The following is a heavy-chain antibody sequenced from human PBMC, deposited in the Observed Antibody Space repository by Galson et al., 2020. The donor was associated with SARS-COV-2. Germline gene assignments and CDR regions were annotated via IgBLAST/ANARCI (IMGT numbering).Heavy chain of an antibody. J-gene: IGHJ6*03. Sequence: GESLKISCKGSGYSFTSYWIGWVRQMPGKGLEWMGIIYPGDSDTRYSPSFQGQVTISADKSISTAYLQWSSLKASDTAMYYCARLGGSSWTNYYYYYYYMDVWGKGTTVTVSS. CDR1: GYSFTSYW. CDR3: ARLGGSSWTNYYYYYYYMDV. D-gene: IGHD6-13*01. V-gene: IGHV5-51*01. CDR2: IYPGDSDT.